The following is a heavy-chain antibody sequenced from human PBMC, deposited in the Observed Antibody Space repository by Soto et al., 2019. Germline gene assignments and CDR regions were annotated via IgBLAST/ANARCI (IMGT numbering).Heavy chain of an antibody. D-gene: IGHD1-26*01. CDR1: GFSLSTSGVG. J-gene: IGHJ2*01. Sequence: QITLKESGPTLVKPTQTLTLTCTFSGFSLSTSGVGVGWIRQPPGKALEWLALISWDDDKRYSPSLKSRLTITKDTSKNQVVLTMTNMDPVDTATYYCAHRPRIAGATRYWYFDLWGRGTLVTVSS. CDR2: ISWDDDK. CDR3: AHRPRIAGATRYWYFDL. V-gene: IGHV2-5*02.